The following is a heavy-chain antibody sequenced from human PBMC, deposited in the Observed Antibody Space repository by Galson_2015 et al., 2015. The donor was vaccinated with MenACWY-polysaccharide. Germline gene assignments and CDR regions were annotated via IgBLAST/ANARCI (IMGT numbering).Heavy chain of an antibody. CDR2: T. CDR3: ARHGVAVAGSGSEYFQH. Sequence: TRYSPSFQGQVTISADKSISTAYLQWSSLKASDTAMYYCARHGVAVAGSGSEYFQHWGQGTLVTVSS. V-gene: IGHV5-51*01. D-gene: IGHD6-19*01. J-gene: IGHJ1*01.